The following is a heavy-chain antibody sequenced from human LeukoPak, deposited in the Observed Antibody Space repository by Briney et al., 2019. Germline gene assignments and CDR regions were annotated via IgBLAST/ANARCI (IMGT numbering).Heavy chain of an antibody. Sequence: RRASVKVSCKASGYTFTGYYMNWVRQAPGQGLEWMGRINPNSGGTNYAQKFQDRVTMTRDTSISTAYMELSRLRSDDTAAYYCARTYDSSGYPMIDYWGQGTLVTVSS. V-gene: IGHV1-2*06. J-gene: IGHJ4*02. CDR1: GYTFTGYY. CDR2: INPNSGGT. D-gene: IGHD3-22*01. CDR3: ARTYDSSGYPMIDY.